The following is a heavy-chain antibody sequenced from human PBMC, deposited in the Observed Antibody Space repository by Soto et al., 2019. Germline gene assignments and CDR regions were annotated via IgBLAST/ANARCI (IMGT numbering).Heavy chain of an antibody. Sequence: SVKVSCKASGVTFSSYAISWVRQAPGQGLEWMGGIIPIFGTANYAQKFQGRVTITADESTSTAYMELSSLRSEDTAVYYCARDYVDTAMGGFDYWGQGTLVTVSS. D-gene: IGHD5-18*01. V-gene: IGHV1-69*13. J-gene: IGHJ4*02. CDR3: ARDYVDTAMGGFDY. CDR2: IIPIFGTA. CDR1: GVTFSSYA.